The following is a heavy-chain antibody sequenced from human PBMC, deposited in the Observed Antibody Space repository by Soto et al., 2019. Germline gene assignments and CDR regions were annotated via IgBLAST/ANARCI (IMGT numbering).Heavy chain of an antibody. CDR3: AAAGSCTNGVCYYYYYSGMEV. D-gene: IGHD2-8*01. V-gene: IGHV1-58*01. Sequence: SGKVSCEASGFTFTISGVRLVRQPRGQRREWIGWTVVGSGNTKYAQKFQERVTITRDMSTSTAYMELSSVRSEDTAVYYCAAAGSCTNGVCYYYYYSGMEVWGQGTTVTVSS. J-gene: IGHJ6*01. CDR1: GFTFTISG. CDR2: TVVGSGNT.